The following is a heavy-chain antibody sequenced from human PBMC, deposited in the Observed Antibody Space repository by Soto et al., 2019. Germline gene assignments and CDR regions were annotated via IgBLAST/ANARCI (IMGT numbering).Heavy chain of an antibody. D-gene: IGHD5-12*01. Sequence: SETLSLTCTVSCGSISNYYWSWIRQPAGKGLEWIGRIYTSGSTDYNPSLKSRVTISIDTSKNQFSLKVTSMTAADTAVYYCARERREKIHDGYDIDYWGQGTLVTVS. V-gene: IGHV4-4*07. CDR2: IYTSGST. CDR3: ARERREKIHDGYDIDY. CDR1: CGSISNYY. J-gene: IGHJ4*02.